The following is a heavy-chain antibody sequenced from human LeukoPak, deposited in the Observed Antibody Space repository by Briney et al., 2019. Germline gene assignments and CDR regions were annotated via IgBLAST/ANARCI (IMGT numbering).Heavy chain of an antibody. Sequence: GGSLRLSCAASGFTFNYAMSWVRHAPGKGLEWVSTISGSGVSTYYADSVKGRFTISRDNSKNTLYLQMDSLRAEDTAVYYCAKATSQTRGYFDYWGQGTLVTVSS. J-gene: IGHJ4*02. CDR2: ISGSGVST. V-gene: IGHV3-23*01. CDR1: GFTFNYA. D-gene: IGHD2-15*01. CDR3: AKATSQTRGYFDY.